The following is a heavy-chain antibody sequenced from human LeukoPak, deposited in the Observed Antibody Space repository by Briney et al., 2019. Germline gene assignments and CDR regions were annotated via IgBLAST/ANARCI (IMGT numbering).Heavy chain of an antibody. J-gene: IGHJ5*02. CDR1: GFTFSNYW. CDR2: IKKDGSEK. Sequence: GGSLRLSCAASGFTFSNYWMTWVRQALGKGLEWVANIKKDGSEKNYVDSVKGRFTISRDNAKNSLYLQMNSLRAEETAVYYCAREVYSSSFRFDPWGQGTLVTVSS. V-gene: IGHV3-7*01. CDR3: AREVYSSSFRFDP. D-gene: IGHD6-13*01.